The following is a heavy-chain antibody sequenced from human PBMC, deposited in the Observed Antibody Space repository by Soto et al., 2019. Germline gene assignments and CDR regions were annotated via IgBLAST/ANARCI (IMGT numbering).Heavy chain of an antibody. CDR2: ISASGTDI. J-gene: IGHJ6*02. Sequence: QVQLVESGGGLVKPGGSLRLSCAASGSIFSNYYISWIRQAPGKGLEWVSYISASGTDIYYADSVKGRFTISRDNAKNSLYLQMNSLTADDTAVYYCARGHYGLDVWGQGTTVTVSS. CDR1: GSIFSNYY. CDR3: ARGHYGLDV. V-gene: IGHV3-11*01.